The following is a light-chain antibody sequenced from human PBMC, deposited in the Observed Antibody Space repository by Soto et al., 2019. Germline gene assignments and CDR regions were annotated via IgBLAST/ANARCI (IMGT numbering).Light chain of an antibody. CDR1: NIGSKN. CDR2: RDS. J-gene: IGLJ2*01. Sequence: SYELTQPLSVSVALGQTARITCGGNNIGSKNVHCYQQTPGQAPVLVIYRDSNRPSGIPERFSGSNSGNTATLTISRAQAGDEADYYCQVWDSSTYVVFGGGTKVTVL. CDR3: QVWDSSTYVV. V-gene: IGLV3-9*01.